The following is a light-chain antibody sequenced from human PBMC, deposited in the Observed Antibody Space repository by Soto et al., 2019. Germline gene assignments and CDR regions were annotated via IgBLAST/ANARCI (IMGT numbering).Light chain of an antibody. V-gene: IGKV1-33*01. CDR2: DAS. CDR3: QQYNNLPVT. J-gene: IGKJ4*01. CDR1: QDISKY. Sequence: DIQMTQSPSSLSASVGDRVTITCQASQDISKYLNWYQQKTGKAPKVLIYDASNLETGVPSRFSGNGSGTKFTLNIRSLQPEDFSTYYCQQYNNLPVTFGGGTKVEIK.